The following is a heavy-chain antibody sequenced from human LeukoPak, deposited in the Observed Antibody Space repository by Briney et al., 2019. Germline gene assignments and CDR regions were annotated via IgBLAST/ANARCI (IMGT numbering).Heavy chain of an antibody. D-gene: IGHD3-10*01. V-gene: IGHV3-74*01. CDR1: GFTVRDYW. CDR2: INSDGSV. Sequence: GGSLRLSCAASGFTVRDYWMHWVRQTPGKGLVWVSRINSDGSVNYADSVKGRVTISRDSAKNTLYLHMNSLRVEDTAVYYCARGRGVYGWFDPWGQGTLVTVSS. CDR3: ARGRGVYGWFDP. J-gene: IGHJ5*02.